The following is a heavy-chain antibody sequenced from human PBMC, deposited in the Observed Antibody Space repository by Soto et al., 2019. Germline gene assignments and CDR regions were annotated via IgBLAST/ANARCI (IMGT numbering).Heavy chain of an antibody. CDR1: GFTFSSYW. V-gene: IGHV3-7*01. Sequence: GCLRLSCEASGFTFSSYWMNWVRQAPGKGLEWVANIKQDGSEKNYVDSVKGRFTISRDNAKNSLYLEMNSLRVEDTAVYYCARSIDYWGQGTLVTVSS. CDR2: IKQDGSEK. J-gene: IGHJ4*02. CDR3: ARSIDY.